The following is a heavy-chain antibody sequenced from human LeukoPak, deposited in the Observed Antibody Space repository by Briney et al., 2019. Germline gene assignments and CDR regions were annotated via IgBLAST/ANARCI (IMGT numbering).Heavy chain of an antibody. CDR3: ARHRIGSYSLDS. CDR1: GGSIRGYY. V-gene: IGHV4-59*08. CDR2: IYYSGST. J-gene: IGHJ4*02. D-gene: IGHD1-26*01. Sequence: PSETLSLTCTVSGGSIRGYYWSWIRQPPGKGLEWIGYIYYSGSTNHNPSLKSRVTMSVDTSKNHFSLRLSSVTAADTAVYYCARHRIGSYSLDSWGQGILVTVSS.